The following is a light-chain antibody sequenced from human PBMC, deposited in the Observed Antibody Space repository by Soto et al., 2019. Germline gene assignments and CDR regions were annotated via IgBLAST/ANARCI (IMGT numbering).Light chain of an antibody. V-gene: IGLV2-11*01. CDR3: CSYAGSYTP. J-gene: IGLJ1*01. CDR1: SSDVGGYNY. Sequence: QSALTQPRSVSGSPGQSVTISCTGTSSDVGGYNYVSWYQQHPGKAPKLMIYDVSKRPSGVPDRFSGSKSGNTASLTIPGLQAEDEADYYCCSYAGSYTPFGTGTKVTVL. CDR2: DVS.